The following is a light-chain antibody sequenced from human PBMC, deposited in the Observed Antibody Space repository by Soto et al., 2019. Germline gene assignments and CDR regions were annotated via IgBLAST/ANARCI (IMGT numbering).Light chain of an antibody. CDR3: QQRSNWPPLT. J-gene: IGKJ3*01. CDR2: DAS. V-gene: IGKV3-11*01. CDR1: QSVSSY. Sequence: EIVLTQSPATLSLPPGERATLSCRASQSVSSYLAWYQQKPGQAPRLLIYDASNRATGIPARFSGSGSGTDFTLTISSLEPEDFAVYYCQQRSNWPPLTFGPGTKVDIK.